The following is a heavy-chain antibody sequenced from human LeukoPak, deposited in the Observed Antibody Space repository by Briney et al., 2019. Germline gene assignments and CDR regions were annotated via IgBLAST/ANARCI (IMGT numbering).Heavy chain of an antibody. V-gene: IGHV1-69*05. CDR1: GGTFSSYA. Sequence: SVKVSCKSSGGTFSSYAISWVRQPPGQGLEWMGGSNPNFGTENYAQKFQGRVTITTDESTSTGYMGLSSLRSEETGVYYCARGQTAYSSWPPFGYWGEGTLVTVSS. D-gene: IGHD6-6*01. CDR2: SNPNFGTE. J-gene: IGHJ4*02. CDR3: ARGQTAYSSWPPFGY.